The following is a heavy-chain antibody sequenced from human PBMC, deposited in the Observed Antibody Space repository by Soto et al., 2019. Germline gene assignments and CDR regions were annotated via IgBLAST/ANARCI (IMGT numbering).Heavy chain of an antibody. V-gene: IGHV1-46*01. CDR1: GYTFTSYY. CDR3: ARQEAAGPKKDNWFDP. Sequence: ASVKVSCKASGYTFTSYYMHWLRQAPGQGLEWMGIINPSGGSTSYAQKFQGRVTMTRDTSTSTVYMELSSLRSEDTAVYYCARQEAAGPKKDNWFDPWGQGTMVTVSS. J-gene: IGHJ5*02. D-gene: IGHD6-13*01. CDR2: INPSGGST.